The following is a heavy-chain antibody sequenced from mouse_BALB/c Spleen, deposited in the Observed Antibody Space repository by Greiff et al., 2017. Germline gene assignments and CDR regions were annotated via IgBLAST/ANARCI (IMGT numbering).Heavy chain of an antibody. V-gene: IGHV2-9*02. CDR3: ARGYGSSLYFDY. CDR1: GFSLTSYG. D-gene: IGHD1-1*01. J-gene: IGHJ2*01. Sequence: VQVVESGPGLMAPSQSLSITCTVSGFSLTSYGVHWVRQPPGKGLEWLGVIWAGGSTNYNSALMSRLSISKDNSKSQVFLKMNSLQTDDTAMYYCARGYGSSLYFDYWGQGTTLTVSS. CDR2: IWAGGST.